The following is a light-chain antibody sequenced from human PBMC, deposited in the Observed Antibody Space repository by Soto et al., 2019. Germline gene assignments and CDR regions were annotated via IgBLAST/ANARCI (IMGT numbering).Light chain of an antibody. CDR2: DVS. CDR3: SSYASSNTQV. J-gene: IGLJ2*01. V-gene: IGLV2-14*01. Sequence: QSALTQPASVSGSPGQSITVSCIGTSSDVGGYNYVSWYQQHPGKAPKLMIHDVSNRPSGVSDRFSGSKSGNTASLTISGLQAGDEGYYYCSSYASSNTQVFGGGTKLTVL. CDR1: SSDVGGYNY.